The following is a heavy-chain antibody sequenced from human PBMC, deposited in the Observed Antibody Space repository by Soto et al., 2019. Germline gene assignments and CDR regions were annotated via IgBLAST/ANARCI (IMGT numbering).Heavy chain of an antibody. CDR2: IKSKTDGGTT. J-gene: IGHJ6*02. CDR3: TTVYYSNYGDYYYYYGMDV. V-gene: IGHV3-15*01. Sequence: GGSLRLSCAASGFTFSSAWMSWVRQAPGKGLEWVGRIKSKTDGGTTDYAAPVKGRFTISRDDSKNTLYLQMNSLKTEDTAVYYCTTVYYSNYGDYYYYYGMDVWGQGTTVTVSS. D-gene: IGHD4-4*01. CDR1: GFTFSSAW.